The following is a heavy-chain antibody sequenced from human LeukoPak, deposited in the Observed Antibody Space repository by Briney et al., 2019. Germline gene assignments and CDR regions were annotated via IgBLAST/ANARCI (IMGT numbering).Heavy chain of an antibody. J-gene: IGHJ4*02. CDR1: GFDFNTYS. D-gene: IGHD3-16*02. Sequence: GGSLRPSCAVSGFDFNTYSMNWVRQAPGKGLEWVASISSSGSFIYYADSLKGRITISRDNAKNSLFLQMTNLRVDDTAVYYCVRGRDHEYISGTHRYWDFAFGARGDLVAVSS. V-gene: IGHV3-21*06. CDR3: VRGRDHEYISGTHRYWDFAF. CDR2: ISSSGSFI.